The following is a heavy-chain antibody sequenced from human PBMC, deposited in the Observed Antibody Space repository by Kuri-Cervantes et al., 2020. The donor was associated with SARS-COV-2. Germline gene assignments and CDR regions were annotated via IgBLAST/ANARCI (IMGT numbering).Heavy chain of an antibody. Sequence: GGSLRLSCAASGFTFSSYDMSWIRQAPGKGLEWVSYISSSGSTIYYADSVKGRFTISRDNAKNSLYLQMNSLRAEDTAVYYCARDLPLLGGYAPDAFDIWGQGTMVTVSS. CDR1: GFTFSSYD. J-gene: IGHJ3*02. CDR3: ARDLPLLGGYAPDAFDI. V-gene: IGHV3-11*04. D-gene: IGHD3-22*01. CDR2: ISSSGSTI.